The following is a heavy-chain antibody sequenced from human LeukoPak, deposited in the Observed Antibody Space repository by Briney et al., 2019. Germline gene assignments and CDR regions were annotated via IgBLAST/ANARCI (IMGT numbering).Heavy chain of an antibody. J-gene: IGHJ4*02. V-gene: IGHV1-8*01. CDR2: MNPNSGNT. CDR1: GYTFTSYD. Sequence: GASVKVSCKASGYTFTSYDINWVRQATGQGLEWMGWMNPNSGNTGYAQKFQGRVTMTRNTSISTAYMELSSLRSEDTAVYYCARGRRRYSSGWYYFDYWGQGTLVTVSS. D-gene: IGHD6-19*01. CDR3: ARGRRRYSSGWYYFDY.